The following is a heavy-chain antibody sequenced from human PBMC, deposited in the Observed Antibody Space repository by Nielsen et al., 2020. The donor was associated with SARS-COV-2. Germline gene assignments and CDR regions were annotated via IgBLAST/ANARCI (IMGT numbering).Heavy chain of an antibody. Sequence: SETLSLTCTVSGGSISSYYWSWIRQPPGKGLEWIGYIYYTGSTDYNPSLKSRVTMSVDTSKNQFSLNLSSVTAADTAVYYCARDAGGVVTLDYWGQGTLVTVSS. V-gene: IGHV4-59*01. CDR2: IYYTGST. J-gene: IGHJ4*02. CDR3: ARDAGGVVTLDY. D-gene: IGHD3-3*01. CDR1: GGSISSYY.